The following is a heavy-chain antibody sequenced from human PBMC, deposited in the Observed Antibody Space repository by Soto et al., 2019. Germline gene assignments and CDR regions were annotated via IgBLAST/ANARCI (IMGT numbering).Heavy chain of an antibody. J-gene: IGHJ3*02. Sequence: ASVKVSCKASGGTFTSYYMHWVRQAPGQGLEWMGIINPSGGSTSYAQKFQGRVTMTRDTSTSTAYMELSSLRSEETAVYYCAREVSWYYGSGSYGGTGAFDIWGQGTMVTVSS. CDR3: AREVSWYYGSGSYGGTGAFDI. D-gene: IGHD3-10*01. V-gene: IGHV1-46*03. CDR1: GGTFTSYY. CDR2: INPSGGST.